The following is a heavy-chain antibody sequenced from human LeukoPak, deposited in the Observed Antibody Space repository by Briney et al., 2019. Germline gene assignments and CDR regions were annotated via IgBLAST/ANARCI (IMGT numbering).Heavy chain of an antibody. V-gene: IGHV4-59*01. CDR2: IDHTGIT. J-gene: IGHJ6*03. D-gene: IGHD4-11*01. Sequence: SETLSLTCTVSDDSITIYYWSWIRQPPGKGLEWIGYIDHTGITNYNPSLNSRVTISRDTSKNHFSLELSSATAADTAVYFCARWLVSSSTCYSTYYYYFYMDVWGKGTTVTVSS. CDR3: ARWLVSSSTCYSTYYYYFYMDV. CDR1: DDSITIYY.